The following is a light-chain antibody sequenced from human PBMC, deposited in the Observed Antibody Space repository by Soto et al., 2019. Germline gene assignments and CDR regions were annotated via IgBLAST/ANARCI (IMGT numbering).Light chain of an antibody. CDR1: QSISSW. CDR3: QQYNSYPL. V-gene: IGKV1-5*01. Sequence: IQMTQSPSTLSASVGDRVTITCRASQSISSWLAWYQQKPGKAPKLLIYDASSLESGVPLRFSGSGSGTEFTLTISSLQPDDFATYYCQQYNSYPLFGQGTKVDIK. CDR2: DAS. J-gene: IGKJ1*01.